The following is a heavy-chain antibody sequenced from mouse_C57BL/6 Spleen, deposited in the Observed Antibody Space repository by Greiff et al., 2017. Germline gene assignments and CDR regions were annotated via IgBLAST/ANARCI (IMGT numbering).Heavy chain of an antibody. CDR2: IYPGDGDT. CDR1: GYAFSSSW. V-gene: IGHV1-82*01. D-gene: IGHD1-1*01. CDR3: ARPGNQYGSDWYFDV. Sequence: VQLQESGPELVKPGASVKISCKASGYAFSSSWMNWVKQRPGKGLEWIGRIYPGDGDTNYNGKFKGKATLTADKSSSTAYMQLSSLTSEDSAVYFCARPGNQYGSDWYFDVWGTGTTVTVSS. J-gene: IGHJ1*03.